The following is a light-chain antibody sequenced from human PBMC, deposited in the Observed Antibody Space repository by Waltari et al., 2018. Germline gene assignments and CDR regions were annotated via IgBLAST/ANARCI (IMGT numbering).Light chain of an antibody. CDR2: AAS. V-gene: IGKV1-39*01. J-gene: IGKJ2*01. CDR1: QFINRY. CDR3: QQSYSPPYT. Sequence: DIQMTQFPSSLSASVGARVTMTCRASQFINRYLNWYQQKPGKAPKFLIYAASSLQSGVPSRFRGSGSGTNFTLTISSLQPEDFAIYSCQQSYSPPYTFGQGTKLEVK.